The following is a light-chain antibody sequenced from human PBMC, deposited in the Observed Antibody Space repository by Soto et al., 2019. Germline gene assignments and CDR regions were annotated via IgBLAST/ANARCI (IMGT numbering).Light chain of an antibody. CDR2: GAS. CDR3: QQYGSSPPIT. J-gene: IGKJ5*01. V-gene: IGKV3-20*01. CDR1: QRVSSSY. Sequence: EIVLTQSPGTLSLSPGERATLSCRASQRVSSSYLAWYQQKPGQAPRLLIYGASSRAIGIPDRFSGSGSGTDFTLTISSLEPEDFAVYYCQQYGSSPPITFGQGTRVEIK.